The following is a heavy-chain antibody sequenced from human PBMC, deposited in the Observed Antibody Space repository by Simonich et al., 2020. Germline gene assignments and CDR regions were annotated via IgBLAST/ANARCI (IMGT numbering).Heavy chain of an antibody. CDR2: TSAYNGNT. Sequence: QGQLVQSGAEVKKPGASVKVSCKASGYTFTSYGISWVRQAPGQGLAWMGWTSAYNGNTNYAQKLRGKVTMTTDTTTSTAYMELRSLRSDDTAVYYCARSTTGTTAFDIWGQGTMVTVSS. D-gene: IGHD1-1*01. J-gene: IGHJ3*02. CDR3: ARSTTGTTAFDI. V-gene: IGHV1-18*01. CDR1: GYTFTSYG.